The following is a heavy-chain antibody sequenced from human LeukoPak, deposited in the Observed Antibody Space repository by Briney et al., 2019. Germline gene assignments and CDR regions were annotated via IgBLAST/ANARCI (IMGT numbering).Heavy chain of an antibody. J-gene: IGHJ5*02. D-gene: IGHD3-10*01. CDR3: ARLWVTMVRGVPFDP. CDR1: GYSISSGYY. V-gene: IGHV4-38-2*01. Sequence: SETLSLTCAVSGYSISSGYYWGWIRQPPGKGLEWLGSIYHSGSTHYNPSLKSRITISVDTSKNQFSLKLNSVTAADTAVYYCARLWVTMVRGVPFDPWGQGTLVTVSS. CDR2: IYHSGST.